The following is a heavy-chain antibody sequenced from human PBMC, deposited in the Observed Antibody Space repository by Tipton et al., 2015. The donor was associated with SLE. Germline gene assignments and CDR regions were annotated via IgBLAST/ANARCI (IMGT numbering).Heavy chain of an antibody. Sequence: TLSLTCTVSGGSINNYYWSWIRQPPGKGLEWIGYIFYSGSTNYNPSLKSRVSMSLDTSKKQFSLKLSSVTAADTAVYYCARDQSNDSYYYYYMDVWGKGTTVTVSS. CDR1: GGSINNYY. J-gene: IGHJ6*03. D-gene: IGHD1-1*01. CDR3: ARDQSNDSYYYYYMDV. V-gene: IGHV4-59*01. CDR2: IFYSGST.